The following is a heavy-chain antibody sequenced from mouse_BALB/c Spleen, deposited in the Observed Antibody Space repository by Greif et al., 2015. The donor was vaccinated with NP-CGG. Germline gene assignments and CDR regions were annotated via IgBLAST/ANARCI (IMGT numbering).Heavy chain of an antibody. CDR1: GYTFTDYA. CDR2: ISTYYGDA. CDR3: ARATMTAMDY. Sequence: QVQLQQSGAELVRPGVSVKISCKGSGYTFTDYAMHWVKQSHAKSLEWIGVISTYYGDASYNQKFKGKATMTVDKSSSTAYMELARLTSEDSAIYYCARATMTAMDYWGQGTSVTVSS. V-gene: IGHV1S137*01. J-gene: IGHJ4*01. D-gene: IGHD2-4*01.